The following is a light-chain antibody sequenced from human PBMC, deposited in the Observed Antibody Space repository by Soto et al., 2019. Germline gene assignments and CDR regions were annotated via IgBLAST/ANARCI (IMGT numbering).Light chain of an antibody. Sequence: QSVLTQPRSVSGSPGQSVTISCTGTSSDVGGYNYVSWYQQHPGKAPKLMIYDVTKRPSGVPDHFSGSKSGSTASLTISGLQADDEADYYCCSYAGSYTLVFGGGTQLTVL. J-gene: IGLJ2*01. V-gene: IGLV2-11*01. CDR2: DVT. CDR1: SSDVGGYNY. CDR3: CSYAGSYTLV.